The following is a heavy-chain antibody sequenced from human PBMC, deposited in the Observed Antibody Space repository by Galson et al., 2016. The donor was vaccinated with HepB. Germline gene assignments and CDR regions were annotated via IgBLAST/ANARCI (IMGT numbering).Heavy chain of an antibody. J-gene: IGHJ5*02. CDR1: GFTFNSYG. CDR2: ISGSGSGT. D-gene: IGHD3-10*01. Sequence: SLRLSCAASGFTFNSYGMTWVRQAPGKGLEWVSVISGSGSGTYYADSVKGRFSISRDNSKDTVYLEMNSLRPEDTAVYYCAAYDNPLLWFDPGTPNWFDPWSQGSLVTVSS. CDR3: AAYDNPLLWFDPGTPNWFDP. V-gene: IGHV3-23*01.